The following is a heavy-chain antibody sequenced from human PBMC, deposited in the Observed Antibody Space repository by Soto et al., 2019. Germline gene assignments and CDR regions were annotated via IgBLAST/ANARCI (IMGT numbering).Heavy chain of an antibody. J-gene: IGHJ5*02. CDR1: GFTFGDYA. Sequence: GGSLRLSCTASGFTFGDYAMSWFRQAPGKGLEWVGFIRSKAYGGTTEYAASVKGRFTISRDDSKSIAYLQMNSLKTEDTAVYYCYYYDSSGYAPPNWFDPWGQGTLVTVS. V-gene: IGHV3-49*03. D-gene: IGHD3-22*01. CDR3: YYYDSSGYAPPNWFDP. CDR2: IRSKAYGGTT.